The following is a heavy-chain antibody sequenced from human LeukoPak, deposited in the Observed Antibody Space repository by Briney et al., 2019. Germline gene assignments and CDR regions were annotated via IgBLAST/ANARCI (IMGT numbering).Heavy chain of an antibody. CDR2: ISYDGSNK. V-gene: IGHV3-30-3*01. D-gene: IGHD3-22*01. CDR3: ARDYPTSNYYDSSGYMY. Sequence: PGRSLRLSRAASGFTFSSYAMHWVRQAPGKGLEWVAVISYDGSNKYYADSVKGRFTISRDNSKNTLYLQMNSLRAEDTAVYYCARDYPTSNYYDSSGYMYWGQGTLVTVSS. J-gene: IGHJ4*02. CDR1: GFTFSSYA.